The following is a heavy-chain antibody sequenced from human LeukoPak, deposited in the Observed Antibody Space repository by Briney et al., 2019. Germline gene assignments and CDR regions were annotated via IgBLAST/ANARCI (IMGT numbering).Heavy chain of an antibody. J-gene: IGHJ4*02. V-gene: IGHV1-2*02. D-gene: IGHD6-19*01. Sequence: ASVKVSCKASGYTFTSYGISWVRQAPGQGLEWMGWINPDSGGTNYAQKFQGRVTMTRDTSISTAYMELSRLRSDDTAVYYCARSLEWLAHFDYWGQGTLVTVSS. CDR1: GYTFTSYG. CDR2: INPDSGGT. CDR3: ARSLEWLAHFDY.